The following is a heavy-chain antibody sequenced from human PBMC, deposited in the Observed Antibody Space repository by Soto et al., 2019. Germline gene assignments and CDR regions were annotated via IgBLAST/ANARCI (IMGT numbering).Heavy chain of an antibody. D-gene: IGHD2-2*01. CDR2: IDPTDSYT. CDR3: ARHVGTLLRGYCASTSCRFDP. J-gene: IGHJ5*02. CDR1: GYSFTTYW. V-gene: IGHV5-10-1*01. Sequence: PGESLKISCQASGYSFTTYWISWVRQMPGKGLECMGRIDPTDSYTDYGPSFEGHVTMSADKSISTAYLQWSSLKASDTAMYYCARHVGTLLRGYCASTSCRFDPWGQGTLVTVSS.